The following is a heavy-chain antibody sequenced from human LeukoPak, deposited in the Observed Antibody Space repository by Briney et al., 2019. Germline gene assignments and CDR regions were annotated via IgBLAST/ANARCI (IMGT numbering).Heavy chain of an antibody. J-gene: IGHJ4*02. D-gene: IGHD3-16*02. Sequence: PGGSLRLSCAASGFSFSTYAISWVRQAPGKGLEWVSCISTTSSYIFYADSVRGRFTISRDNAKNSLYLQMNSLRAEDTAVYYCAREAYYDYVWGSYRGGYFDYWGQGTLVTVSS. V-gene: IGHV3-21*01. CDR2: ISTTSSYI. CDR1: GFSFSTYA. CDR3: AREAYYDYVWGSYRGGYFDY.